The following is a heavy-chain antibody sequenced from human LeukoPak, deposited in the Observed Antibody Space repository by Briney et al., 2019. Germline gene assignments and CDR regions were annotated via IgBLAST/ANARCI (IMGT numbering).Heavy chain of an antibody. J-gene: IGHJ5*02. V-gene: IGHV1-69*13. CDR1: GGTFSSYA. CDR3: ARGAPGGDILAGWFDP. Sequence: SVKVSCKASGGTFSSYAISWVRQAPGQGPEWMGGIIPIFGTANYAQKFQGRVTITADESTSTAYMELSSLRSEDTAVYYCARGAPGGDILAGWFDPWGQGTLVTVSS. CDR2: IIPIFGTA. D-gene: IGHD3-9*01.